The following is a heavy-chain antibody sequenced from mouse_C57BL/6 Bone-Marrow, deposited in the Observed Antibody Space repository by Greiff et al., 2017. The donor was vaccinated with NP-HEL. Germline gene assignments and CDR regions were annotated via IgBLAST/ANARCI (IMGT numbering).Heavy chain of an antibody. D-gene: IGHD2-4*01. V-gene: IGHV5-12*01. CDR2: ISNGGGST. Sequence: DVMLVESGGGLVQPGGSLKLSCAASGFTFSDYYMYWVRQTPEKRLEWVAYISNGGGSTYYPDTVKGRFTISRDNAKNTLYLQRSRLKSEDTAMYYCARQGHYYDVPSYAMDYWGQGTSVTVSS. CDR3: ARQGHYYDVPSYAMDY. J-gene: IGHJ4*01. CDR1: GFTFSDYY.